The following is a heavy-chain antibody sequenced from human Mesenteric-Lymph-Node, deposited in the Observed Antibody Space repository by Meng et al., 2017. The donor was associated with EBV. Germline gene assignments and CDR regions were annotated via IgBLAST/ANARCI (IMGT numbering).Heavy chain of an antibody. CDR1: GYAFTSRC. Sequence: QLVHSGAEVKTARATVNVSYKPSGYAFTSRCLHGVRRAPGKGLEWVALISYDGFSKYYADSVKGRFTISKDNSKNTLSLQMNSLRPEDTAVYYCARDKVYGSGSYFDSWGQGTLVTVSS. CDR2: ISYDGFSK. V-gene: IGHV3-30*03. J-gene: IGHJ4*02. CDR3: ARDKVYGSGSYFDS. D-gene: IGHD3-10*01.